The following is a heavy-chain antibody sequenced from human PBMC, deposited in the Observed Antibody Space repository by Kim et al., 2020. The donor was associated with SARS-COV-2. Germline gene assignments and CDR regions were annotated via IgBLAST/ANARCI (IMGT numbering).Heavy chain of an antibody. CDR2: INTNTGNP. V-gene: IGHV7-4-1*02. Sequence: ASVKVSCKASGYTFTSYAMNWVRPAPGQGLEWMGWINTNTGNPTYAQGFTGRFVFSLDTSVSTAYLQISSLKAEDTAVYYCARDEISSSWSNWFDPWGQGTLVTVSS. J-gene: IGHJ5*02. CDR1: GYTFTSYA. D-gene: IGHD6-13*01. CDR3: ARDEISSSWSNWFDP.